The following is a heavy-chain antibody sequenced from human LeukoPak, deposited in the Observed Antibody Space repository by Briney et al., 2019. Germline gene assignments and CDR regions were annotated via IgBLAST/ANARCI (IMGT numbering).Heavy chain of an antibody. Sequence: PSETLSLTCTVSGGSISSYYWSWIRQPPGKGLEWIGYIYTSGSTNYNPSLKSRVTISVDTSKNQFSLKLSSVTAADTAVYYCARLGGYCSSTSCYTGSWGHGGYYYYYYMDVWGKGTTVTVSS. V-gene: IGHV4-4*09. CDR2: IYTSGST. D-gene: IGHD2-2*02. J-gene: IGHJ6*03. CDR1: GGSISSYY. CDR3: ARLGGYCSSTSCYTGSWGHGGYYYYYYMDV.